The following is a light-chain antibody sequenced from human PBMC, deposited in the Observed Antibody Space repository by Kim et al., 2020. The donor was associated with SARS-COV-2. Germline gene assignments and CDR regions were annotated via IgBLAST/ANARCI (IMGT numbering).Light chain of an antibody. Sequence: VTLGQTVRITCQGDSHRSYYATWYQQKPGQSPIVVIYGKNNRPSGIPDRFSGTSSGNTASLTITGTQAGDEADYYCNSRDSNDDVVFGGGTQLNVL. CDR1: SHRSYY. CDR3: NSRDSNDDVV. J-gene: IGLJ2*01. V-gene: IGLV3-19*01. CDR2: GKN.